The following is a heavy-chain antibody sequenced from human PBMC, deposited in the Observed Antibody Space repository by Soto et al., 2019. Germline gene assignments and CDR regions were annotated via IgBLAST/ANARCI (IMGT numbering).Heavy chain of an antibody. CDR2: IYHSGST. J-gene: IGHJ4*02. CDR1: GGSISSGGYS. Sequence: SLTCAVSGGSISSGGYSWSWIRQPPGKGLEWIGYIYHSGSTYYNPSLKSRVTISVDRSKNQFSLKLSSVTAADTAVYYCASGTRDYYGSATLYDYWGQGTRVTVSS. D-gene: IGHD3-10*01. CDR3: ASGTRDYYGSATLYDY. V-gene: IGHV4-30-2*01.